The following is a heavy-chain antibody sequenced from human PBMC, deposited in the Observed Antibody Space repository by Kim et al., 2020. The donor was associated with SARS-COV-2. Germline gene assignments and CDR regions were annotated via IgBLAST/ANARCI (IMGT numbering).Heavy chain of an antibody. D-gene: IGHD1-1*01. CDR3: ARDPVQLGENWFDP. Sequence: HSPHSSRVTISLDTSKNQFSLKLNSVTAADTAVYYCARDPVQLGENWFDPWGQGTLVIVSS. J-gene: IGHJ5*02. V-gene: IGHV4-59*01.